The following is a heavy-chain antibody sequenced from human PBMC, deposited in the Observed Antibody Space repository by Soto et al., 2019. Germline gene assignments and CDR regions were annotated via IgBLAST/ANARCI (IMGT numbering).Heavy chain of an antibody. V-gene: IGHV1-69*01. Sequence: QVQLVQSGAEVKKPGSSVKVSCKASGGTFSSYAITWVRQAPGKGLEWMERLIPIFDTENYNQKFQGRVTITADESTSTAYMELSSLRAEDTAVYYCARNEYSTTFYYYGMDVWGQGTTVTVSS. D-gene: IGHD6-6*01. CDR2: LIPIFDTE. CDR3: ARNEYSTTFYYYGMDV. J-gene: IGHJ6*02. CDR1: GGTFSSYA.